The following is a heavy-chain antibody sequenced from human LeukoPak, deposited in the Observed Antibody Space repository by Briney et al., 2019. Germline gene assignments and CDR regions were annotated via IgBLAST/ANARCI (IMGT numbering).Heavy chain of an antibody. D-gene: IGHD5-18*01. CDR1: GFTVSSNY. V-gene: IGHV3-53*01. Sequence: GGSLRLSCAASGFTVSSNYMSWVRQAPGKGLEWVSVIYSGGSTYYADSVKGRFTISRDNSQDTLYLQMNSLRAEDTAVYYCARHRDTAMGNWFDPWGQGTLVTVSS. CDR3: ARHRDTAMGNWFDP. CDR2: IYSGGST. J-gene: IGHJ5*02.